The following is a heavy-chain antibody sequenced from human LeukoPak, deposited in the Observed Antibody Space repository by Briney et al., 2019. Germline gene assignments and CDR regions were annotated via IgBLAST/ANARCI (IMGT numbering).Heavy chain of an antibody. J-gene: IGHJ4*02. CDR2: INSDGSST. Sequence: GGSLRLSCAASGFTFSSYWMHWVRQAPGKGLVWVSRINSDGSSTSYADSVKGRFTISRDNAKNTLYLQMNSLRAEDTAVYYCARGRDGYNYGQYYFDYWGQGTLVTVSS. CDR1: GFTFSSYW. V-gene: IGHV3-74*01. D-gene: IGHD5-24*01. CDR3: ARGRDGYNYGQYYFDY.